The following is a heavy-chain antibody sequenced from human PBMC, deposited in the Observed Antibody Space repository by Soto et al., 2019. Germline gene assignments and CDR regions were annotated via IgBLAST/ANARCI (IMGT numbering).Heavy chain of an antibody. J-gene: IGHJ6*02. CDR1: GYTFTSYG. V-gene: IGHV1-18*01. Sequence: VASVKVSCKASGYTFTSYGISWVRQAPGQGLEWMGWISAYNGNTNYAQKLQGRVTMTTDTSTSTAYMELRSLRSDDTAVYYCARAHELITIFGVPYGMDVWGQGTTVTVSS. CDR3: ARAHELITIFGVPYGMDV. D-gene: IGHD3-3*01. CDR2: ISAYNGNT.